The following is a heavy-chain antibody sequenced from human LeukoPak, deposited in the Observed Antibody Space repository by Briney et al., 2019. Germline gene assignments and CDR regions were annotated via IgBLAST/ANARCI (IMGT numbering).Heavy chain of an antibody. V-gene: IGHV1-18*01. CDR2: ISAYNGNT. CDR1: GYTFTSYG. Sequence: VASVKVSCKASGYTFTSYGISWVRQAPGQGLEWMGWISAYNGNTNYAQKLQGRVTMTTDTSTSTAYMELRSLRSDDTAVYYCAREARLDYYDSSGGVDYWGQGTLVTVSS. D-gene: IGHD3-22*01. CDR3: AREARLDYYDSSGGVDY. J-gene: IGHJ4*02.